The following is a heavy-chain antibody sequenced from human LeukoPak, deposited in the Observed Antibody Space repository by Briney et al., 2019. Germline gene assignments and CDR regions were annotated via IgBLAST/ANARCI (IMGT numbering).Heavy chain of an antibody. V-gene: IGHV3-33*01. J-gene: IGHJ4*02. CDR2: IWYDGSNK. CDR3: ARTPFRYYDSSGYYYDY. Sequence: PGGSLRLSCAASGFTFSSYGMHWVRQAPGKGLEWVAVIWYDGSNKYYADSVKGRFTISRDNSKNTLHLQMNSLRAEDTAVYYCARTPFRYYDSSGYYYDYWGQGTLVTVSS. CDR1: GFTFSSYG. D-gene: IGHD3-22*01.